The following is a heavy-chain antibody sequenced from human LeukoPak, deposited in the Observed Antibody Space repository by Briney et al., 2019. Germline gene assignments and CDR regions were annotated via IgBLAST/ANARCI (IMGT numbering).Heavy chain of an antibody. V-gene: IGHV3-74*01. J-gene: IGHJ6*03. CDR2: INGDGSST. CDR1: GFTVSSNY. CDR3: ARGPPYYDFWSGYYTSDYYMDV. Sequence: PGGSLRLSCAASGFTVSSNYMSWVRQAPGKGLVWVSRINGDGSSTSYADSVKGRFTISRDNAKHSLYLQMNSLRAEDTAVYYCARGPPYYDFWSGYYTSDYYMDVWGKGTTVTVSS. D-gene: IGHD3-3*01.